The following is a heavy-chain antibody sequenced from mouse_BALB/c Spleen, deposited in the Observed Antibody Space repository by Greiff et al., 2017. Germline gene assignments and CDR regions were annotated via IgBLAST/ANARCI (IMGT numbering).Heavy chain of an antibody. CDR2: ISSGGSYT. J-gene: IGHJ4*01. D-gene: IGHD2-10*02. V-gene: IGHV5-9-4*01. CDR1: GFTFSSYA. Sequence: EVMLVESGGGLVKPGGSLKLSCAASGFTFSSYAMSWVRQSPEKRLEWVAEISSGGSYTYYPDTVTGRFTISRDNAKNTLYLEMSSLRSEDTAMYYCAREEYGNYAFYYAMDYWGQGTSVTVSS. CDR3: AREEYGNYAFYYAMDY.